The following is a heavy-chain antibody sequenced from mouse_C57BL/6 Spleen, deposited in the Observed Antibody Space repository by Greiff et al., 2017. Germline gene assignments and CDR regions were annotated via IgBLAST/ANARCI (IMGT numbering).Heavy chain of an antibody. Sequence: EVMLVESGGDLVKPGGSLKLSCAASGFTFSSYGMSWVRQTPDKRLEWVATISSGGSYTYYPDSVKGRFTISRDNAKNTLYLQMSSLKSEDTAMYYCARFYDGYYRYMDVWGTGTTVTVSS. CDR3: ARFYDGYYRYMDV. V-gene: IGHV5-6*01. CDR2: ISSGGSYT. D-gene: IGHD2-3*01. J-gene: IGHJ1*03. CDR1: GFTFSSYG.